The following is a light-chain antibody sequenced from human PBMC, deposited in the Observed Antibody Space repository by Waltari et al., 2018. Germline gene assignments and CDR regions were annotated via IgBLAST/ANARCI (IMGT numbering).Light chain of an antibody. CDR1: QSISSW. CDR3: QQYNTYST. Sequence: DIQMTQSPSTLSASVGARVTITCRASQSISSWLAWYQQKPGKAPKLLIYNASSVESGVPSRFSGSGSGTEFTLTISSLQPDDFATYYCQQYNTYSTFGQGTKVEIK. J-gene: IGKJ1*01. V-gene: IGKV1-5*03. CDR2: NAS.